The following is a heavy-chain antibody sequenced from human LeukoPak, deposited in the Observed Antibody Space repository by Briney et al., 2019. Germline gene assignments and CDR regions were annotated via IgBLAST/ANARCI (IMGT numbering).Heavy chain of an antibody. V-gene: IGHV1-18*01. CDR3: ARGGNIVVVPAATPYYYYYGMDV. CDR2: ISAYNGNT. J-gene: IGHJ6*02. Sequence: ASVKVSCKASGYTFTSYGISWVRQAPGQGLEWMGWISAYNGNTNYAQKLQGRVTMTTDTSTSTAYMELRSLRSDDTAVYYCARGGNIVVVPAATPYYYYYGMDVWGQGTTVTVSS. CDR1: GYTFTSYG. D-gene: IGHD2-2*01.